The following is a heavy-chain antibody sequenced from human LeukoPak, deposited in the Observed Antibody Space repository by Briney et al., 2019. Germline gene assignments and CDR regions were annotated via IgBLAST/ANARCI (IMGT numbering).Heavy chain of an antibody. Sequence: GASVKVSCKASGYTFTNYGISWVRQAPGQGLECMGWISAYNGNTKYVQKFQGRVTMTRDMSTSTVHMELSSLRSEDTAVYYCAKEGGRYGDMDVWGKGTTVTVSS. CDR1: GYTFTNYG. D-gene: IGHD1-26*01. CDR2: ISAYNGNT. J-gene: IGHJ6*03. V-gene: IGHV1-18*01. CDR3: AKEGGRYGDMDV.